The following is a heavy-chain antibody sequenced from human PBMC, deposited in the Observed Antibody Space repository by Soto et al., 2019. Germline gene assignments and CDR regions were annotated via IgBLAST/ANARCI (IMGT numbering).Heavy chain of an antibody. Sequence: SLQVSCKASGYTLTSYYLHWVRQAPGQGPGWMGIINPSGGITNDAQKFQDRVTMTSDTSTSTVYMELSSLRSEDTAVYYCARGLSTNCYHCHEGMDVSSLGASVPVSS. D-gene: IGHD2-2*01. CDR3: ARGLSTNCYHCHEGMDV. V-gene: IGHV1-46*01. J-gene: IGHJ6*02. CDR1: GYTLTSYY. CDR2: INPSGGIT.